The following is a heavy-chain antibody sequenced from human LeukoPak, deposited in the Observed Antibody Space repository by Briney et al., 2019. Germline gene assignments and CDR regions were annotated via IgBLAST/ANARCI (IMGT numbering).Heavy chain of an antibody. V-gene: IGHV1-69*04. J-gene: IGHJ4*02. D-gene: IGHD3-16*01. CDR1: GGTFSSYA. Sequence: ASVKVSCKAFGGTFSSYAISWVRQAPGQGLEWMGRIIPILGIANYAQKFQGRVTMTRNTSISTAYMELSSLRSEDTAVYYCARGLGGYWGQGTLVTVSS. CDR3: ARGLGGY. CDR2: IIPILGIA.